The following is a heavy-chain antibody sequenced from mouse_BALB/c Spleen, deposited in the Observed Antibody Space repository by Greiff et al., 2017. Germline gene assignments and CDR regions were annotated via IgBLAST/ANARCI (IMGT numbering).Heavy chain of an antibody. V-gene: IGHV5-6-3*01. D-gene: IGHD1-1*01. CDR1: GFTFSSYG. CDR3: TRSHYYGSSYWYFDV. J-gene: IGHJ1*01. Sequence: EVMLVESGGGLVQPGGSLKLSCAASGFTFSSYGMSWVRQTPDKRLELVATINSNGGSTYYPDSVKDRFTISRDNAKNTLYLQMSSLKSEDTAMYYCTRSHYYGSSYWYFDVWGAGTTVTVSS. CDR2: INSNGGST.